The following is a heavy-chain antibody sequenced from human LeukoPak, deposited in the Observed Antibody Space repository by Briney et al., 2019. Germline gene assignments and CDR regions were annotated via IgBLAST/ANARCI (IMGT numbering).Heavy chain of an antibody. Sequence: ASAKVSCKASGNTFTGYYMHWVRQAPGQGLEWMGWINPDSGGTNYAEKFQGRVTITRDTSASTAYMELSSLRSEDMAVYYCARGWYSSSDNAFDIWGQGTMVTVSS. V-gene: IGHV1-2*02. D-gene: IGHD6-6*01. CDR3: ARGWYSSSDNAFDI. J-gene: IGHJ3*02. CDR2: INPDSGGT. CDR1: GNTFTGYY.